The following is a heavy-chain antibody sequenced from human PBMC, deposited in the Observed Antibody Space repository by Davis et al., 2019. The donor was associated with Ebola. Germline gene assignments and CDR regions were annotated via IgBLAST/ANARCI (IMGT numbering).Heavy chain of an antibody. J-gene: IGHJ4*02. CDR1: GFTFHSFV. D-gene: IGHD1-14*01. CDR2: ISDSGGYT. Sequence: GESLKISCDASGFTFHSFVMDWVRQAPGKGLEWVSVISDSGGYTYYADSVKGRFTISRDSSKNTLYLQMNSLRAEDTAVYYCAKGGYNWNHLVGWYYFDYWGQGTLVTVSS. V-gene: IGHV3-23*01. CDR3: AKGGYNWNHLVGWYYFDY.